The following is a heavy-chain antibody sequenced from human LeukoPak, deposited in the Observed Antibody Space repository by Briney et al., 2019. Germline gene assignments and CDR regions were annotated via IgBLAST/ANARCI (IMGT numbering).Heavy chain of an antibody. V-gene: IGHV3-30-3*01. CDR1: GFTFSSYA. CDR2: ISYDGSNR. Sequence: GGSLRLSCAASGFTFSSYAMHWVRQAPGKGLEWVAVISYDGSNRYYADSVKGRFTISRDNSKNTLYLQMNSLRAEDTAVYYCARDAGGTSGNDFDYWGQGTLVTVSS. CDR3: ARDAGGTSGNDFDY. D-gene: IGHD1-26*01. J-gene: IGHJ4*02.